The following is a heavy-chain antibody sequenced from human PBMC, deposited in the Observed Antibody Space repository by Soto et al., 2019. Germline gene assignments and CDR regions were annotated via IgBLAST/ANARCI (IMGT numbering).Heavy chain of an antibody. CDR2: IRSKPNSYGT. Sequence: EVQLVESGGGLVQPGGSLKLSCAASGFTLSGSAMHWVRQASGKGLEWVGRIRSKPNSYGTEYAASVTGRFTISRDASKITAYLQMNSLKNEDTAVYYCATRIGTDYYYYYGLDVWGQGTTVTVSS. CDR1: GFTLSGSA. J-gene: IGHJ6*02. V-gene: IGHV3-73*02. CDR3: ATRIGTDYYYYYGLDV. D-gene: IGHD1-1*01.